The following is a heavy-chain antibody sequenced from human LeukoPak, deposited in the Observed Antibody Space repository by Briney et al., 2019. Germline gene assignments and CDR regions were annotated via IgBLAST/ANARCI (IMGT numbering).Heavy chain of an antibody. V-gene: IGHV3-9*01. CDR3: ARVLWFGESHPFDY. D-gene: IGHD3-10*01. CDR2: ISWNSGSI. CDR1: GFTFDDYA. J-gene: IGHJ4*02. Sequence: GRSLRLSCAALGFTFDDYAMHWVRQAPGKGLEWVSGISWNSGSIGYANSVKGRFTISRDNAKNSLYLQMNSLRAEDTAVYYCARVLWFGESHPFDYWGQGTLVTVSS.